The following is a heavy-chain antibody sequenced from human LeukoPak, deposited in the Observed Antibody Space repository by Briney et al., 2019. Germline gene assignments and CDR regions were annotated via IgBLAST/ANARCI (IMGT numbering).Heavy chain of an antibody. Sequence: PGGSLRLSCAASGFTFSSYAMHWVRQAPGKGLEWVAVISYDGSNKYYADSVKGRFTISRDNSKNTLYLQMNSLRAEDTAVYYCARAHIVVVPAAREYYYYGMDVWGQGTTVTVSS. CDR1: GFTFSSYA. CDR2: ISYDGSNK. CDR3: ARAHIVVVPAAREYYYYGMDV. J-gene: IGHJ6*02. D-gene: IGHD2-2*01. V-gene: IGHV3-30*04.